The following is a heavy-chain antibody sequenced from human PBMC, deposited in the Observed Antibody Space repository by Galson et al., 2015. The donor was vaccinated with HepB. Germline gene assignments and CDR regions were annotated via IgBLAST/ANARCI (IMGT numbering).Heavy chain of an antibody. D-gene: IGHD3-22*01. V-gene: IGHV3-43*01. CDR3: AKGRGPMIVEPFDY. Sequence: SLRLSCAASGFTFDDYTMHWVRQAPGKGLEWVSLISWDGGSTYYADSVKGRFTISRDISKNSLYLQMNSLRTEDTALYYCAKGRGPMIVEPFDYWGQGTLVTVSS. CDR2: ISWDGGST. CDR1: GFTFDDYT. J-gene: IGHJ4*02.